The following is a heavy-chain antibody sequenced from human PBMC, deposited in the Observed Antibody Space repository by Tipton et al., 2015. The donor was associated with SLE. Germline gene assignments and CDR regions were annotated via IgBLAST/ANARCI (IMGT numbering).Heavy chain of an antibody. CDR3: ARGGGIRFLEWDYYYMDV. CDR1: GGSISSYY. V-gene: IGHV4-59*01. Sequence: LRLSCTVSGGSISSYYWSWIRQPPGKGLEWIGYIYYSGSTNYNPSLKSRVTISVDTSKNQFSLKLSSVTAADTAVYYCARGGGIRFLEWDYYYMDVWGKVTTVTVSS. J-gene: IGHJ6*03. CDR2: IYYSGST. D-gene: IGHD3-3*01.